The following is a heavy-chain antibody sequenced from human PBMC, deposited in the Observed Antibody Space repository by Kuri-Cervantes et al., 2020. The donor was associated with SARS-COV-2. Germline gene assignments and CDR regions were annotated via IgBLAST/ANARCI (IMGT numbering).Heavy chain of an antibody. Sequence: ETLSLTCAASGFTFSSYSMNWVRQAPGKGLEWVSSISSSSSYIYYADSVKGRFTISRDNAKNSLYLQMNSLRAEDTAVYYCARDSSSYYYYYYGMDVWGQGTMVTVSS. CDR1: GFTFSSYS. J-gene: IGHJ6*02. D-gene: IGHD6-13*01. CDR2: ISSSSSYI. V-gene: IGHV3-21*01. CDR3: ARDSSSYYYYYYGMDV.